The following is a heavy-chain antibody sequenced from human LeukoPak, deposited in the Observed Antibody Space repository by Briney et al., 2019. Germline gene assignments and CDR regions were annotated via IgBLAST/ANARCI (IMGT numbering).Heavy chain of an antibody. D-gene: IGHD6-13*01. CDR3: ARDQYSSSWSHFDY. Sequence: SETLSLTCTVSGGSISSYYWSWIRQPAGKGLEWIGRIYTSGSTNYNPSLKSRVTISVDKSKNQFSLKLSSVTAPDTAVYYCARDQYSSSWSHFDYWGQGTLVTVSS. CDR2: IYTSGST. V-gene: IGHV4-4*07. J-gene: IGHJ4*02. CDR1: GGSISSYY.